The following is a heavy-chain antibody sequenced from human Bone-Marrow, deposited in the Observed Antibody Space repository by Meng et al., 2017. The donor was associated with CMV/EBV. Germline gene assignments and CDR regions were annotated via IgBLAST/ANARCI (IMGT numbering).Heavy chain of an antibody. D-gene: IGHD6-13*01. CDR1: GFTFDDYA. J-gene: IGHJ4*02. CDR3: ATIGEYSSSWYHRLDY. Sequence: SLKISCAASGFTFDDYAMHWVRQAPGKGLEWVSGISWNSGSIGYADSVKGRFTISRDNAKNSLYLQMNSLRAEDTAVYYCATIGEYSSSWYHRLDYWGQGTLVTVSS. CDR2: ISWNSGSI. V-gene: IGHV3-9*01.